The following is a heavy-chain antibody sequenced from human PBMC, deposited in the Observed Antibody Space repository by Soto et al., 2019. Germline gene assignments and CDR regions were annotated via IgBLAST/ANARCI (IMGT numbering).Heavy chain of an antibody. Sequence: QVQLQESGPGLVKPSETLSLSCNVSGGSISGHYWSWVRQTPGKGLEWIGYTYYSGSTNYNPSLKTRATISVDTSKNHFSLKLTSLTAADSAVYYCARGPYYDLICNCYYVDVWGKGTTVTVSS. CDR3: ARGPYYDLICNCYYVDV. CDR2: TYYSGST. D-gene: IGHD3-16*01. J-gene: IGHJ6*03. V-gene: IGHV4-59*08. CDR1: GGSISGHY.